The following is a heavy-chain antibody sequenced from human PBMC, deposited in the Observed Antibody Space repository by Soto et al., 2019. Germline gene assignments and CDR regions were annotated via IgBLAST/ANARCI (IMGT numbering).Heavy chain of an antibody. CDR3: ARVTPNYDILTGYNLCFDY. CDR1: GGSFSGYY. CDR2: INHSGST. V-gene: IGHV4-34*01. Sequence: SETLSLTCAVYGGSFSGYYWSWIRQPPGKGLEWIGEINHSGSTNYNPSPKSRVTISVDTSKNQFSLKLSSVTAADTAVYYCARVTPNYDILTGYNLCFDYWGQGTLVTVSS. J-gene: IGHJ4*02. D-gene: IGHD3-9*01.